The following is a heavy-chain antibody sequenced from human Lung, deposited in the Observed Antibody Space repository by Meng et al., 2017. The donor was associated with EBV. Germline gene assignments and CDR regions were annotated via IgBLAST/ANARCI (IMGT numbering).Heavy chain of an antibody. D-gene: IGHD5/OR15-5a*01. CDR3: ARERVGYFDL. J-gene: IGHJ2*01. CDR1: GFIFSDYY. V-gene: IGHV3-11*01. CDR2: INSRGSTI. Sequence: QVQLVESGGGLVKPGGSLRLSCAASGFIFSDYYMTWIRQAPGKVLEWVSYINSRGSTIYYTDSVKGRFTVSRDNAKNSLDLQMNSLRAEDTAVYYCARERVGYFDLWGRGTLVTVSS.